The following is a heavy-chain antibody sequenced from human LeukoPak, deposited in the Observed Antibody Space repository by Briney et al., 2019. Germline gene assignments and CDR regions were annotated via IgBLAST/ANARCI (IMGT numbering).Heavy chain of an antibody. D-gene: IGHD6-19*01. J-gene: IGHJ4*02. CDR2: ISAYNGNT. Sequence: ASVKVSCKASGYTFTSYGISWVRQAPGQGLEWMGWISAYNGNTNYAQKLQGRVTMTTDTFTSTAYMELRSLRSDDTAVYYCARESSGWYREPFDYWGQGTLVTVSS. V-gene: IGHV1-18*01. CDR1: GYTFTSYG. CDR3: ARESSGWYREPFDY.